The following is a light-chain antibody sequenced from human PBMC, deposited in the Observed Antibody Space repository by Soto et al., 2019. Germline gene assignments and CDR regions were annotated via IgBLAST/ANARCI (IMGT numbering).Light chain of an antibody. CDR3: CSYVGARTYV. CDR1: VSDVGNFGP. J-gene: IGLJ1*01. Sequence: HSVLTQPASVSGSPGQSITMSCTGSVSDVGNFGPVSWYQQHPGQVPKLIIYEGNRRPSGVSSRFSGSKSGNTASLTISGLQAEDEADYYCCSYVGARTYVFGTGTKVTVL. V-gene: IGLV2-23*01. CDR2: EGN.